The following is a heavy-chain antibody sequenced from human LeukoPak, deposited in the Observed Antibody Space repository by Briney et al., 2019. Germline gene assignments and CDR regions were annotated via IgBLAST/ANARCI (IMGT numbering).Heavy chain of an antibody. J-gene: IGHJ4*02. Sequence: GGSLRLSCAASGFTFSSYAMSWVRQAPGKGLEWVSTISGSGGSTYYADSVKGRFTISRDNSKNTLYLQMNSLRAEDTAVYYCAKSLLVVVAGGPYYFDYWGQGTLVTVSS. V-gene: IGHV3-23*01. D-gene: IGHD2-15*01. CDR3: AKSLLVVVAGGPYYFDY. CDR2: ISGSGGST. CDR1: GFTFSSYA.